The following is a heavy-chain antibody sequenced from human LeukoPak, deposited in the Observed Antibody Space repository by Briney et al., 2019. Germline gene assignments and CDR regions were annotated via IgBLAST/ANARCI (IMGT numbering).Heavy chain of an antibody. CDR3: ARHMVAVAATGDFDY. D-gene: IGHD6-19*01. V-gene: IGHV4-39*01. CDR2: IYYSGST. J-gene: IGHJ4*02. Sequence: SSETLSLTCSISGGSISSYYWGWIRQPPGKGLEWIGSIYYSGSTYYNPSLKSRVTISVDTSKNQFSLKLSSVTAADTAVYYCARHMVAVAATGDFDYWGQGTLVTVSS. CDR1: GGSISSYY.